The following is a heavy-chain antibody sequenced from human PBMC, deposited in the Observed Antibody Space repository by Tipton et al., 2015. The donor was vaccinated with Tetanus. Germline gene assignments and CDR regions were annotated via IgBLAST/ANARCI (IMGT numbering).Heavy chain of an antibody. Sequence: QSGAEVKEPGSSVRVSCKASGGTFSNYAINWVRQAPGQGLEWMGGIIPIYGAANYAQKFQGRVTMTADNSMGTAYMDLSSVRSDDTAVYYCARDHFRTLTRPASFYNWFDPWGQGTLVTVSS. CDR3: ARDHFRTLTRPASFYNWFDP. D-gene: IGHD3/OR15-3a*01. CDR2: IIPIYGAA. CDR1: GGTFSNYA. J-gene: IGHJ5*02. V-gene: IGHV1-69*06.